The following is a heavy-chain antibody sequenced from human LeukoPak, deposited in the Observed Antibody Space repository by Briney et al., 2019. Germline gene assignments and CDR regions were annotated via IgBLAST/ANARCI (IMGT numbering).Heavy chain of an antibody. CDR1: GFTFNKYA. CDR3: AKDRGLGYSSSSDY. Sequence: GRSLRLSCAASGFTFNKYAMHWVRQAPGKGLEWVAVVSYLGNDKFYADSVKGRFTISKDNSNNTVYLEINSLRSEDTAVYYCAKDRGLGYSSSSDYWGQGTLVTVSS. D-gene: IGHD6-6*01. J-gene: IGHJ4*02. V-gene: IGHV3-30-3*01. CDR2: VSYLGNDK.